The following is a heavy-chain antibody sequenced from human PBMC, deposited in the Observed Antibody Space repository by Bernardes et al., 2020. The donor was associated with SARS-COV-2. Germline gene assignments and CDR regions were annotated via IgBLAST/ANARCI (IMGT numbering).Heavy chain of an antibody. CDR2: IKPDGSVK. J-gene: IGHJ4*02. CDR3: TRFSRTGECF. Sequence: GGSLRLSCAASGFTFSSYWMSWVRQAPGKGLEWLANIKPDGSVKDYVDSMKGRFTISRDNAKNSLFLQMDSLTAEDTAIYYCTRFSRTGECFWGQGTLVTVSS. V-gene: IGHV3-7*04. CDR1: GFTFSSYW. D-gene: IGHD2-2*01.